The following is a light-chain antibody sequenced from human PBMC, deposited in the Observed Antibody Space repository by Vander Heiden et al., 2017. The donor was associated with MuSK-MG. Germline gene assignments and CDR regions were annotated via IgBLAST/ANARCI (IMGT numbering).Light chain of an antibody. CDR1: QDIRNY. CDR2: DAS. Sequence: DIQMTQSPPSLSASVGDRVTITCQASQDIRNYLNWYQQKPGKAPKLLIYDASNLETGVPSRFSGSGSGTDFTFTISSLQPEDIATYSYQQYDHLPPTFGGGTKVEIK. V-gene: IGKV1-33*01. CDR3: QQYDHLPPT. J-gene: IGKJ4*01.